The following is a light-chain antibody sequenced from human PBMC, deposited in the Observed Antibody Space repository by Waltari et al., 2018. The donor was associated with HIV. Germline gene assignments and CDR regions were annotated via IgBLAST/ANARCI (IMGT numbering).Light chain of an antibody. CDR3: AAWDDSLSVVV. J-gene: IGLJ2*01. V-gene: IGLV1-47*01. CDR2: RNN. Sequence: QSVLTQPPSASGTPGQRVTISCSGSSSNIGSTYVNWYQQLPGTAPKLLIYRNNQRPSGVPDRFSGSKSGTSASLAISGLRSEDEADYYCAAWDDSLSVVVFGGGTKLTVL. CDR1: SSNIGSTY.